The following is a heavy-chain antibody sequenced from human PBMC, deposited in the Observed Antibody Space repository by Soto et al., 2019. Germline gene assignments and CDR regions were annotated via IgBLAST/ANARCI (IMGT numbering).Heavy chain of an antibody. CDR1: GYIFVNYG. Sequence: QVQLVQSGDEVKKPGASVKVSCKASGYIFVNYGIAWVRQAPRQGLEWMGWISPYTGNTHSASKVQGRLTMTTDTSTSTGYMDLGSLTSDATAVYYCVMVDNYVTPTPQHVWGQGTTVTVSS. J-gene: IGHJ6*02. V-gene: IGHV1-18*01. CDR3: VMVDNYVTPTPQHV. D-gene: IGHD3-16*01. CDR2: ISPYTGNT.